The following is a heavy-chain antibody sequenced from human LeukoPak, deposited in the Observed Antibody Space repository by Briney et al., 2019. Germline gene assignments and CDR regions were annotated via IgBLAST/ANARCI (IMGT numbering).Heavy chain of an antibody. CDR2: IKQDGSDE. V-gene: IGHV3-7*01. Sequence: GGSLRLSCAASGFPFSSYWMSWVRQAPGKGLEWVANIKQDGSDEYYVDSVKGRFTISRDNAKNSLYLQLNSLRAVDTAVYYCARLTGTTGFDYWGQGTLVTVSS. J-gene: IGHJ4*02. D-gene: IGHD1-1*01. CDR3: ARLTGTTGFDY. CDR1: GFPFSSYW.